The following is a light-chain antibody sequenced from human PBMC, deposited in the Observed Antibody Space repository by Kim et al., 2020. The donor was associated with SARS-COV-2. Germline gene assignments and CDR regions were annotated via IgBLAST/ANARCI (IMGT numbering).Light chain of an antibody. V-gene: IGKV3-20*01. CDR1: QMGSRSY. CDR3: QQYGRSPTT. CDR2: DTS. J-gene: IGKJ1*01. Sequence: SPGETATLSSRAGQMGSRSYLAWYQQKPGQAPRLLIYDTSSRATGIPDRFSGSGSGTDFTLTISRLEPEDFAVYFCQQYGRSPTTFGQGTKVDIK.